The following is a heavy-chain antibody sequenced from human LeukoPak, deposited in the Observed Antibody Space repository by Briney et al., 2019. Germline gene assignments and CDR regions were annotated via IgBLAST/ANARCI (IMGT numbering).Heavy chain of an antibody. D-gene: IGHD6-13*01. CDR3: ASGAAAGTPTEAAFDI. CDR1: GFTFSSYW. Sequence: PGGSLRLSCAASGFTFSSYWMSWVRQAPGKGLEWVANIKQDGSEKYYVDSVKGRFTISRDNAKNSLYLQMNSLRAEDTAVYYCASGAAAGTPTEAAFDIWGQGTMVTVSS. J-gene: IGHJ3*02. V-gene: IGHV3-7*01. CDR2: IKQDGSEK.